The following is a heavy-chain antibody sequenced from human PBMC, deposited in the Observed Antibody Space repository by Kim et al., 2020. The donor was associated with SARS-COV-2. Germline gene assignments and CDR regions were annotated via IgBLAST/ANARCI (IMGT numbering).Heavy chain of an antibody. CDR3: ARDLLVSSYYYFDC. Sequence: ADSVRGRFTNSKDNAKNSLYLQMNSLRAEDTAVYYCARDLLVSSYYYFDCWGQGTLVTVSS. D-gene: IGHD6-13*01. V-gene: IGHV3-21*01. J-gene: IGHJ4*02.